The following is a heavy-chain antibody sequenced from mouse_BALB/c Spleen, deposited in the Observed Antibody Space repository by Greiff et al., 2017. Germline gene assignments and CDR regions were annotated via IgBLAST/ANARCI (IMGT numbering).Heavy chain of an antibody. V-gene: IGHV1-39*01. CDR3: AFTTATYYAMDY. CDR1: GYSFTGYN. Sequence: VHVKQSGPELEKPGASVKISCKASGYSFTGYNMNWVKQSNGKSLEWIGNIDPYYGGTSYNQKFKGKATLTVDKSSSTAYMQLKSLTSEDSAVYYCAFTTATYYAMDYWGQGTSVTVSS. J-gene: IGHJ4*01. D-gene: IGHD1-2*01. CDR2: IDPYYGGT.